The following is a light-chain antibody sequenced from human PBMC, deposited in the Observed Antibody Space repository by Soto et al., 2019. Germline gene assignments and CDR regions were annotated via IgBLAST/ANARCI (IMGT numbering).Light chain of an antibody. Sequence: EIVMTQSPATLSVSPGERATLSCRASESVSNNLAGYQQKPGQAPRLLISHASTRATGIPARFSGSGSGTELTLPITSLQPEDSAAYYCQQYNKWPLTFGGGTRVEIK. CDR3: QQYNKWPLT. J-gene: IGKJ4*01. V-gene: IGKV3-15*01. CDR1: ESVSNN. CDR2: HAS.